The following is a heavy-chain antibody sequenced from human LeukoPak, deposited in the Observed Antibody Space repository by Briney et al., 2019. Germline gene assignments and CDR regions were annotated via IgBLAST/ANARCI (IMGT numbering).Heavy chain of an antibody. CDR1: GGSISSYY. CDR3: ARRDYDSSGYYYAFDY. J-gene: IGHJ4*02. D-gene: IGHD3-22*01. Sequence: RSSETLSLTCTVSGGSISSYYWSWIRQPPGKGLEWIGYIYYSGSTNYNPSLKSRVTISVDTSKNQFSLKLSSVTAADTAVYYCARRDYDSSGYYYAFDYWGQGTLVTVSS. V-gene: IGHV4-59*08. CDR2: IYYSGST.